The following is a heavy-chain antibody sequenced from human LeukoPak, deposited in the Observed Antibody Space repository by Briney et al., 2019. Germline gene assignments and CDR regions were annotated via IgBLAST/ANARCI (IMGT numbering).Heavy chain of an antibody. CDR2: ISSSSSAV. Sequence: GGSLRLSCAASGFTFSSYEMNWVRQAPGKGLEWVSYISSSSSAVYYADSVKGRFTISGDNSKNTLYLQMNSLRAEDTAVYYCAKDDGGSYYPYYYYMDVWGRGTTVTISS. V-gene: IGHV3-48*03. J-gene: IGHJ6*03. CDR1: GFTFSSYE. D-gene: IGHD1-26*01. CDR3: AKDDGGSYYPYYYYMDV.